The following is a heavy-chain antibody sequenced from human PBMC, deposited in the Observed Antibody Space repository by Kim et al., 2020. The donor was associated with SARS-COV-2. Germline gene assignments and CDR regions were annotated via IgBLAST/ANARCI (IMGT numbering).Heavy chain of an antibody. Sequence: GGSLRLSCAASGFTFSSYAMHWVRQAPGKGLEWVAVISYDGSNKYYADSVKGRFTISRDNSKNTLYLQMNSLRAEDTAVYYCARWSAVAGTSADYWGQGTLVTVSS. V-gene: IGHV3-30-3*01. D-gene: IGHD6-19*01. CDR2: ISYDGSNK. J-gene: IGHJ4*02. CDR3: ARWSAVAGTSADY. CDR1: GFTFSSYA.